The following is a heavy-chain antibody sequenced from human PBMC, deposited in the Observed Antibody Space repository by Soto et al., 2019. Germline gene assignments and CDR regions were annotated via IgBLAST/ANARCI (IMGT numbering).Heavy chain of an antibody. CDR1: GFSFSPAW. CDR3: IWQKHFYDGRAV. V-gene: IGHV3-15*07. CDR2: IKSKGGGGTA. Sequence: EVQLVESGGGLVTPGGSLTLSCAASGFSFSPAWMNWVRQAPGKGLEWVGLIKSKGGGGTADYAAPVKGRFIITRDDSKNTIDLQMNSLNPEDTAVYFCIWQKHFYDGRAVWGQGTTVTVS. J-gene: IGHJ6*02.